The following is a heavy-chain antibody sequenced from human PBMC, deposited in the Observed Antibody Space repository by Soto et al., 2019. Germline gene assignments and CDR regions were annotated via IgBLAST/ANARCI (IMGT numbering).Heavy chain of an antibody. CDR2: INHSGST. J-gene: IGHJ4*02. D-gene: IGHD3-10*01. CDR1: GGSFSHYH. V-gene: IGHV4-34*01. CDR3: ASKDMATMSGNS. Sequence: QVQLQQWGAGLLKPSETLSLTCAVYGGSFSHYHWSWIRQPPGKGLEWSGEINHSGSTNYNPSLKSPVTISVQTSKNQFSLKLDSVTAADTAVYYCASKDMATMSGNSWGQGTLVTVSS.